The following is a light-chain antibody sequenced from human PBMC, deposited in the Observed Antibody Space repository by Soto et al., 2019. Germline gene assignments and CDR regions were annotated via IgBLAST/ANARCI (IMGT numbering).Light chain of an antibody. CDR1: SSNIGSNY. CDR2: RNN. CDR3: AAWDDSRSGVV. V-gene: IGLV1-47*01. Sequence: QAVVTQPPSASGTPGQRVTISCSGSSSNIGSNYVYWYQQLPGTAPKLLIYRNNQRPSGVPDRFSGSKSGTSASLAISGLRSEDEADYYCAAWDDSRSGVVVGGGTKLTVL. J-gene: IGLJ2*01.